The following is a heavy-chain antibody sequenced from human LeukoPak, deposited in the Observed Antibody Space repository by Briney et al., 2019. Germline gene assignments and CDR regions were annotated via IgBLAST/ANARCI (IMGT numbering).Heavy chain of an antibody. Sequence: PSETLSLTCTVSGYSISSGYYWGWIRQPPGKGLEWIGEINHSGSTNYNPSLKSRVTISVDTSKNQFSLKLSSVTAADTAVYYCARQSVGRKRFQYYYGSGSYSFDYWGQGTLVTVSS. CDR1: GYSISSGYY. J-gene: IGHJ4*02. V-gene: IGHV4-38-2*02. CDR2: INHSGST. D-gene: IGHD3-10*01. CDR3: ARQSVGRKRFQYYYGSGSYSFDY.